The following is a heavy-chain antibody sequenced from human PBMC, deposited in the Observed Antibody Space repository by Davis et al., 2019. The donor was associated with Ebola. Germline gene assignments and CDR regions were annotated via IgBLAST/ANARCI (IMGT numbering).Heavy chain of an antibody. CDR1: GYTFTGYY. CDR2: INPNSGGT. D-gene: IGHD6-19*01. V-gene: IGHV1-2*04. Sequence: AASVKVSCKASGYTFTGYYMHWVRQAPGQGLEWMGWINPNSGGTNYAQKFQGWVTMTRDTSISTAYMELSRLRSDDTAVYYCARDIRVRSGWQYYYYYYGMDVWGQGTTVTVSS. J-gene: IGHJ6*02. CDR3: ARDIRVRSGWQYYYYYYGMDV.